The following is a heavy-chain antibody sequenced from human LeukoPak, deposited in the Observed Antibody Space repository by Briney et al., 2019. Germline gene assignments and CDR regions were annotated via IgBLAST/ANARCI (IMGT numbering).Heavy chain of an antibody. CDR3: ATLSPYVWGSYRYS. V-gene: IGHV4-59*12. J-gene: IGHJ4*02. CDR2: IYYSGST. Sequence: SETLSLTCTVSGGSISSYYWSWIRQPPGKGLEWIGYIYYSGSTNYNPSPKSRVTISVDTSKNQFSLKLSSVTAADTAVYYCATLSPYVWGSYRYSWGQGTLVTVSS. CDR1: GGSISSYY. D-gene: IGHD3-16*01.